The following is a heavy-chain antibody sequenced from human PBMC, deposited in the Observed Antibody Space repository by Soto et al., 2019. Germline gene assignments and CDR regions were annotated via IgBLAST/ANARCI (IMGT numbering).Heavy chain of an antibody. Sequence: GGSLSLSCAACGFTFTDYALSWVRQSPGKGLEWVATISGIGGSTYLADSVKGRLSISRDNSKNTVSLLMNSLRAEDTAVYFCARGPSGYISRWYYFDYWGRGTLVTVYS. D-gene: IGHD6-13*01. V-gene: IGHV3-23*01. CDR3: ARGPSGYISRWYYFDY. CDR2: ISGIGGST. J-gene: IGHJ4*02. CDR1: GFTFTDYA.